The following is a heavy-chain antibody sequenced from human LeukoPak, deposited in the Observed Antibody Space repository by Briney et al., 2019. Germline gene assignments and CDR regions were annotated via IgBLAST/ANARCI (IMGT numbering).Heavy chain of an antibody. D-gene: IGHD3-22*01. CDR3: ARPYYYDSSGYPY. V-gene: IGHV3-20*04. J-gene: IGHJ4*02. Sequence: PGGSLRLSCAASGFTFSTYAMSWVRQAPGKGLEWVSGINWNGDSTGYADSVKGRFTISRDNAKNSLYLQMNSLRAEDTALYYCARPYYYDSSGYPYWGQGTLVTVSS. CDR2: INWNGDST. CDR1: GFTFSTYA.